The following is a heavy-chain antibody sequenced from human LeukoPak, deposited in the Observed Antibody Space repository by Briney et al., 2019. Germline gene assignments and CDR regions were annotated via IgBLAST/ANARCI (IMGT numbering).Heavy chain of an antibody. CDR1: GFSFNSYG. V-gene: IGHV3-23*01. CDR2: INNGGENT. CDR3: AKVDARGVLRYFDWLTTIDY. D-gene: IGHD3-9*01. Sequence: GGPLRLSCAPSGFSFNSYGMAWFRQAPGKGLEWVSTINNGGENTHYADSVKGRFTISRDNSKSTLYLQMNSLRAEDTAVYYCAKVDARGVLRYFDWLTTIDYWGQGTLVTVSS. J-gene: IGHJ4*02.